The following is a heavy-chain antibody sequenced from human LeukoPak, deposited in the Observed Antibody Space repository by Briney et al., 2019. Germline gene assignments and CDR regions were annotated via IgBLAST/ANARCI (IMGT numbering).Heavy chain of an antibody. CDR1: GFTFDDYA. V-gene: IGHV3-43D*03. Sequence: QPGGSLRLSCAASGFTFDDYAMHWVRQAPGKGLEWVSLISWDGGSTYYADSVKGRFTISRDNSKNSLYLQMNSLRAEDTALYYCAKDSTIFGVASPDYWGQGTLVTVSS. CDR2: ISWDGGST. CDR3: AKDSTIFGVASPDY. D-gene: IGHD3-3*01. J-gene: IGHJ4*02.